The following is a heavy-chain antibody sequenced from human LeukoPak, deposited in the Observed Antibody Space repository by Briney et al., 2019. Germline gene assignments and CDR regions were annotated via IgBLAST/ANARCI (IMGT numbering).Heavy chain of an antibody. D-gene: IGHD6-13*01. Sequence: YPSETLSLTCAVYGGSFSGYYWSWIRQPPGKGLEWIGEINHSGSTNYNPSLKSRVTISVDTSKNQFSLKLSSVTAADTAVYYCARVTGYMTEDYFDYWGQGTLITVSS. V-gene: IGHV4-34*01. CDR3: ARVTGYMTEDYFDY. CDR2: INHSGST. CDR1: GGSFSGYY. J-gene: IGHJ4*02.